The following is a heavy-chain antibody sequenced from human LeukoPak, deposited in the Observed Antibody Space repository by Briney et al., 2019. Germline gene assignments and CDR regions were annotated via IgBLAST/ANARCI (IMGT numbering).Heavy chain of an antibody. CDR2: INHSGST. V-gene: IGHV4-34*01. Sequence: SETLSLTCTVSGASISSSYWSWIRQPPGKGLEWIGEINHSGSTNYNPSLKSRVTISVDTSKKQFSLKLTSVTAADTAVYYCARVVRNTVRENYYFDYWGQGTLVTVSS. CDR1: GASISSSY. CDR3: ARVVRNTVRENYYFDY. J-gene: IGHJ4*02. D-gene: IGHD4-17*01.